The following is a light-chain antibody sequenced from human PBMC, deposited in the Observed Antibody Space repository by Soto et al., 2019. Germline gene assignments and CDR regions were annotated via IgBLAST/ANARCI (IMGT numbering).Light chain of an antibody. CDR3: QQRVDWPLT. CDR2: DAS. V-gene: IGKV3-11*01. J-gene: IGKJ4*01. Sequence: IVLTQSPATLSLSPGERATLSCRASQSVSSYLAWYQQKPGQAPRLLIYDASNRATGIPARFSGSGSGAVFTLTISSLEPEDFAVYYCQQRVDWPLTFGGGTKV. CDR1: QSVSSY.